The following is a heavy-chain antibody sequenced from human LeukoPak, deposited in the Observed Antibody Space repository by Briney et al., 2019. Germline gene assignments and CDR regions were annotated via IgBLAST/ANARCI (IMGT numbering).Heavy chain of an antibody. V-gene: IGHV4-61*02. Sequence: SETLSLTCTVSGGSISSGSYYWRWIRQPAGKGLEWIGRIYTSGSTNYNPSLKSRVTISVDTSKNQFSLKLSSVTAADTAVYYCAIDGAGRYNRFDPWGQGTLVTVSS. J-gene: IGHJ5*02. CDR1: GGSISSGSYY. CDR3: AIDGAGRYNRFDP. D-gene: IGHD3-10*01. CDR2: IYTSGST.